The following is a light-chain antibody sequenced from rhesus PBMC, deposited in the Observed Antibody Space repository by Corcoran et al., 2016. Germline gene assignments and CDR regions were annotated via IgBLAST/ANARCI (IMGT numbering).Light chain of an antibody. CDR2: RAS. CDR3: QQHDNSPFT. CDR1: QGISNW. Sequence: DIQMTQSPSSLSASVGDRVTITCRASQGISNWLAWYQQKPGKAPKLLIYRASNLETGGPSRFSGSGSGTDFTLTSSSLQPEDIATYYCQQHDNSPFTFGPGTKLDIK. J-gene: IGKJ3*01. V-gene: IGKV1-69*01.